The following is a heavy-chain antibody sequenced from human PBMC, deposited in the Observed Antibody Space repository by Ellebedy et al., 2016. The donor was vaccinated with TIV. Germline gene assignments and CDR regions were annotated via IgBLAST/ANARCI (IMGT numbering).Heavy chain of an antibody. Sequence: GESLKISXTASGFTFTSYAMSWVRQAPGKGPEWVSGISASGVSTYYADSVKGRFTISRDNSKNTLYLQMDSLRVEDTAVYYCAKDAGYSSGSYYFDYWGQGSLVSVSS. CDR3: AKDAGYSSGSYYFDY. CDR1: GFTFTSYA. CDR2: ISASGVST. D-gene: IGHD6-19*01. J-gene: IGHJ4*02. V-gene: IGHV3-23*01.